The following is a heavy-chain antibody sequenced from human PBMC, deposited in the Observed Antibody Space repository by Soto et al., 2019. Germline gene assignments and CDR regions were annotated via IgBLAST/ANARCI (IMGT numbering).Heavy chain of an antibody. J-gene: IGHJ4*02. V-gene: IGHV1-18*01. CDR1: GYTFNRYA. CDR2: ISAYNGNT. D-gene: IGHD3-22*01. Sequence: QVQLVQSGAEVKKPGASVKVSCKASGYTFNRYAISWVRQAPGQGLEWMGWISAYNGNTNYAQKLQGRVTMTTDTSTSTAYMELRSLRSADTAVYYCARLYYYDSSGYYYVEDFWGQGTLVTVSS. CDR3: ARLYYYDSSGYYYVEDF.